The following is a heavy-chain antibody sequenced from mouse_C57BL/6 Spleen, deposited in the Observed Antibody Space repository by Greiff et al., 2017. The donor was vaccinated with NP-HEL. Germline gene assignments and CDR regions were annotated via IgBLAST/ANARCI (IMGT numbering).Heavy chain of an antibody. CDR3: ARQQGLGYFDV. CDR2: ISSGGSYT. V-gene: IGHV5-6*01. CDR1: GFTFSSYG. J-gene: IGHJ1*03. Sequence: EVKVVESGGDLVKPGGSLKLSCAASGFTFSSYGMSWVRQTPDKRLEWVATISSGGSYTYYPDSVKGRFTISRDNAKNTLYLQMSSLKSEDTAMYYCARQQGLGYFDVWGTGTTVTVSS.